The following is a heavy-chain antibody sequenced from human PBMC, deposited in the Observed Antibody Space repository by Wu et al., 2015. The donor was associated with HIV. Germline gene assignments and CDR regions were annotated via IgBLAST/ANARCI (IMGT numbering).Heavy chain of an antibody. CDR2: ITPLSGRR. V-gene: IGHV1-69*13. CDR1: GDTFNNYG. CDR3: ARDVEMATIHSYYYAMDV. J-gene: IGHJ6*02. Sequence: QVQLVQSGAEVKKPGSSVKVSCKASGDTFNNYGVNWVRQAHGEGLEWMGRITPLSGRRNYAQKFQGRVTITADGSTSTVYMQLSGLRSEDTAVYYCARDVEMATIHSYYYAMDVVGPRDPRSP. D-gene: IGHD5-24*01.